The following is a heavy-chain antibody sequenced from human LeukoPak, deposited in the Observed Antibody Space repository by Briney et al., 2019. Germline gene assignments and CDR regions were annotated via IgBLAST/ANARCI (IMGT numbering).Heavy chain of an antibody. CDR3: ARGGKATVVTM. J-gene: IGHJ4*02. V-gene: IGHV4-4*07. D-gene: IGHD4-23*01. CDR1: GGSINSYY. Sequence: SETLSLTCTVSGGSINSYYWSWIRQPAGKGLEWIGRIYSSGSTNYNPSLKSRVSMSVDTSKNQFSLKLTSVSAADTAVYYCARGGKATVVTMWGQGILVTVSS. CDR2: IYSSGST.